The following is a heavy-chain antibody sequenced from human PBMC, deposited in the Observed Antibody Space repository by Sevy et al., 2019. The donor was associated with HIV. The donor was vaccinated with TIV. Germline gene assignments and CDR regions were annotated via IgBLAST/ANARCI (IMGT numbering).Heavy chain of an antibody. Sequence: ASVKVSCKASGYTFTGYYMHLVRQAPGQGPEWMGWINPNSGGTNYARKFQGRVTMTTDTSISTAYMELSRLRSDDTAVYYCARITTIFTAGGDFQHWGQGTLVTVSS. CDR2: INPNSGGT. V-gene: IGHV1-2*02. D-gene: IGHD3-9*01. J-gene: IGHJ1*01. CDR3: ARITTIFTAGGDFQH. CDR1: GYTFTGYY.